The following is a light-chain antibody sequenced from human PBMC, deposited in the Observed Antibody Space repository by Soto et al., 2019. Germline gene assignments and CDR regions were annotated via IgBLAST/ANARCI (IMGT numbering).Light chain of an antibody. CDR2: EVT. J-gene: IGLJ1*01. Sequence: QSALTQPASVSGSLGQSITISCTGTSSDVGGYNYVSWYQQHPGKAPQLLIYEVTDRPSGVSTRFSASKSGSRAYLTISGLQAEDEADYYCSSYSSTTTLCVFGTGIKLTVL. V-gene: IGLV2-14*01. CDR3: SSYSSTTTLCV. CDR1: SSDVGGYNY.